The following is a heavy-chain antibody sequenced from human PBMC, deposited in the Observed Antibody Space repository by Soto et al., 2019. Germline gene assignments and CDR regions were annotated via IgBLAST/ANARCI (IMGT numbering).Heavy chain of an antibody. V-gene: IGHV3-23*01. CDR3: AKVRGSSWFADY. CDR2: ISGSGGST. CDR1: GFTFSSYA. J-gene: IGHJ4*02. D-gene: IGHD6-13*01. Sequence: EVQLLESGGGLVEPGGSLRLSCAASGFTFSSYAMSWVRQAPGKGLEWVSAISGSGGSTYYADSVKGRFTISRDNSKNTLYLQMNSLRAEDTAVYYCAKVRGSSWFADYWGQGTLVTVSS.